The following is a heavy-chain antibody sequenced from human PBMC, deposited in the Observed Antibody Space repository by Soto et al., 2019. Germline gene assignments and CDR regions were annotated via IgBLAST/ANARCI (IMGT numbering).Heavy chain of an antibody. J-gene: IGHJ3*01. CDR2: IWPDGGGK. V-gene: IGHV3-33*01. CDR1: GFTFSVYV. Sequence: QVQLVESGGGVVQSGTSLRLSCAASGFTFSVYVMHWFRRAPGKGLEWVAVIWPDGGGKIYTDSVKGRFTISRDNSNKMLYLQVTRLRAEDTAMYFCATPGPQDDALGFWGQGTMVTVSP. D-gene: IGHD1-1*01. CDR3: ATPGPQDDALGF.